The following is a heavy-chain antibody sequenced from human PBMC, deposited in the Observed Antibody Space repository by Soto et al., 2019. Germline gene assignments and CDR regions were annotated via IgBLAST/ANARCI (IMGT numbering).Heavy chain of an antibody. CDR1: GYTFTSYT. Sequence: QVPLVQSGAEVKKPGASVKVSCKASGYTFTSYTMHCVRQAPGQRFEWMGWINPGNGDTKYSEKFQGIVTITRDTSASTADMELSSLRSEDTAVYYCVTGQKAIYTGMDVWGQGTTVTVSS. D-gene: IGHD2-2*02. V-gene: IGHV1-3*01. J-gene: IGHJ6*02. CDR2: INPGNGDT. CDR3: VTGQKAIYTGMDV.